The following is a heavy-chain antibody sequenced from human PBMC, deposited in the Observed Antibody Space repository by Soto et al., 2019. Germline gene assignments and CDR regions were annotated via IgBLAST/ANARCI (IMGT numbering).Heavy chain of an antibody. CDR3: AREIVPAATNYWYFDL. J-gene: IGHJ2*01. V-gene: IGHV1-69*02. CDR1: GGTFSSYT. D-gene: IGHD2-2*01. CDR2: IIPILGIA. Sequence: GASVKVSCKASGGTFSSYTISWVRQAPGQGLEWMGRIIPILGIANYAQKFQGRVTITADKSTSTAYMELSSLRSEDTAVYYCAREIVPAATNYWYFDLWGRGTLVTVSS.